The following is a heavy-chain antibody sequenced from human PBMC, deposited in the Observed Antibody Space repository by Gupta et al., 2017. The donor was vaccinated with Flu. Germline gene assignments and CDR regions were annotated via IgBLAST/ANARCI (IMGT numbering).Heavy chain of an antibody. D-gene: IGHD2-2*01. Sequence: SWVRQAPGQGLEWMGGIIPIFGTANYAQKFQGRVTITADKSTSTAYMELSSLRSEDTAVYYCASGEEQYQLLHYYYYYMDVWGKGTTVTVSS. J-gene: IGHJ6*03. CDR2: IIPIFGTA. V-gene: IGHV1-69*06. CDR3: ASGEEQYQLLHYYYYYMDV.